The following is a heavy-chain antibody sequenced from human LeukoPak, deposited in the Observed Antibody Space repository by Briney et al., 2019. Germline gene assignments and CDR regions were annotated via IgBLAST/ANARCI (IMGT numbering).Heavy chain of an antibody. Sequence: GGSLRLSCAASGFTVNNNYMSWVRQAPGKGLEWVSVIYSGGNTYYADSVKGRFTISRDNSKNTLYLQMNSLRAEDTAVYYCAKDPLYSYGYSDYWGQGTLVTVSS. CDR1: GFTVNNNY. CDR3: AKDPLYSYGYSDY. J-gene: IGHJ4*02. D-gene: IGHD5-18*01. CDR2: IYSGGNT. V-gene: IGHV3-66*01.